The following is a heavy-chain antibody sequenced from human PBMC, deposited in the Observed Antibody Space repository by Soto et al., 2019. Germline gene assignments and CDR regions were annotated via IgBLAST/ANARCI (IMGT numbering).Heavy chain of an antibody. D-gene: IGHD6-6*01. J-gene: IGHJ6*02. CDR3: QARPDYYYGMDV. V-gene: IGHV1-69*13. CDR2: IIPIFGTA. Sequence: SVKVSCKASGGTFSSYAISWVRQAPGQGLEWMGGIIPIFGTANYAQKFQGRVTITADESTSTAYMELSSLRSEDTAVYYCQARPDYYYGMDVWGQGTTVTVSS. CDR1: GGTFSSYA.